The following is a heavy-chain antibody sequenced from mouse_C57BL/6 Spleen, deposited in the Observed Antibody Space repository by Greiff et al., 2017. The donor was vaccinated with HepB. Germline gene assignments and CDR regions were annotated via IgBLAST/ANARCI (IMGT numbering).Heavy chain of an antibody. J-gene: IGHJ2*01. Sequence: QVQLQQSGPELVKPGASVKISCKASGYAFSSSWMNWVKQRPGKGLEWIGRIYPGDGDTNYNGKFKGKAKLTADKSSSTAYMQLSSLTSEDSAVYFCARENYDYGYFDYWGQGTTLTVSS. CDR2: IYPGDGDT. V-gene: IGHV1-82*01. CDR3: ARENYDYGYFDY. CDR1: GYAFSSSW. D-gene: IGHD2-4*01.